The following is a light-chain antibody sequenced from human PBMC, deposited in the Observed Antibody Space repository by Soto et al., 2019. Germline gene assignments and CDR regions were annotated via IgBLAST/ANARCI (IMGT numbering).Light chain of an antibody. Sequence: QAVVTQPPSASGTPGQRVTISCSGSSSHLGSNYVYWYQQLPGTAPKLLIYRNNQRPSGVPDRFSGSKSGTSASLAISGLRSEDEADYYCAAWDDSLSGPGVFGGGTKLTVL. CDR3: AAWDDSLSGPGV. CDR1: SSHLGSNY. J-gene: IGLJ3*02. CDR2: RNN. V-gene: IGLV1-47*01.